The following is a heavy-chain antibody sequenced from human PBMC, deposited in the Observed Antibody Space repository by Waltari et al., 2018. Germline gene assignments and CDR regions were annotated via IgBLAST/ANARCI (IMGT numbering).Heavy chain of an antibody. J-gene: IGHJ5*02. CDR3: AREGASSSSRNWFDP. CDR2: IYYSGST. CDR1: GGSISSGDSY. Sequence: QVQLQESGPGLVKPSQTLSLTCTVSGGSISSGDSYLSWIRQPPWKGLEWIGYIYYSGSTYYNPSLKSRVTISVDTSKNQFSLKLSSVTAADTAVYYCAREGASSSSRNWFDPWGQGTLVTVSS. V-gene: IGHV4-30-4*08. D-gene: IGHD6-6*01.